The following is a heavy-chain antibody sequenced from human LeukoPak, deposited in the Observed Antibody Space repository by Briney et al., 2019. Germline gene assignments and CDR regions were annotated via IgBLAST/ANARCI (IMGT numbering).Heavy chain of an antibody. CDR1: GGSISIRTYY. CDR3: ARHGTYDSSGTHDY. CDR2: IYYSGNT. V-gene: IGHV4-39*01. Sequence: PSETLSLTCTVSGGSISIRTYYWGWIRQPPGKGLEWIGSIYYSGNTYYNPSLKSRVTISVDTSKNHFSLKLSSVTAADTAVYYCARHGTYDSSGTHDYWGQGTRVTVSS. J-gene: IGHJ4*02. D-gene: IGHD3-22*01.